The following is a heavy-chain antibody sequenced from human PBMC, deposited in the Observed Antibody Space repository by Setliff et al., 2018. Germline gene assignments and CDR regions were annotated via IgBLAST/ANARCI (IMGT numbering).Heavy chain of an antibody. CDR3: VRDRWKVMVNKGDDAFDL. CDR1: GLTFADAW. Sequence: PGGSLRLSCTASGLTFADAWMNWVRQAPGKGLEWVSYISSSSSTIYYADSVKGRFTVSRDNAKNSLYLQMTSLRAEDTAVYYCVRDRWKVMVNKGDDAFDLWGQGTMVTVSS. D-gene: IGHD5-18*01. CDR2: ISSSSSTI. V-gene: IGHV3-11*04. J-gene: IGHJ3*01.